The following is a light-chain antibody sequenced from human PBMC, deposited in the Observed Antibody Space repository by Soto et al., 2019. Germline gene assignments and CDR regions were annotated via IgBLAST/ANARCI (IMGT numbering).Light chain of an antibody. Sequence: EIVMTQSPATLSVSPGERATLSCRASQSVSSNLACYQQKPGQAPRLLIYGASTRATAIPARFSGSGSGTEFTLTISSLQSEDFAVYYCQQYNNWPPLTFGGGTKVEIK. CDR3: QQYNNWPPLT. V-gene: IGKV3-15*01. CDR2: GAS. J-gene: IGKJ4*01. CDR1: QSVSSN.